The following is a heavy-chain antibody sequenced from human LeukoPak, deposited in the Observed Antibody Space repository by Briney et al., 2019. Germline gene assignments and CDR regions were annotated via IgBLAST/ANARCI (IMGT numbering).Heavy chain of an antibody. J-gene: IGHJ3*02. V-gene: IGHV3-48*01. D-gene: IGHD3-22*01. CDR3: ARDHHRRLYDSQARDTFDI. Sequence: GGSLRLSCAASGFTFSSYSMNWVRQAPGKGLEWVSYISSSSSPLYYADSVRGRYTISRDNAKNSLYLQMNSLRAEDTAVYYCARDHHRRLYDSQARDTFDIWGQGTMVTVSS. CDR2: ISSSSSPL. CDR1: GFTFSSYS.